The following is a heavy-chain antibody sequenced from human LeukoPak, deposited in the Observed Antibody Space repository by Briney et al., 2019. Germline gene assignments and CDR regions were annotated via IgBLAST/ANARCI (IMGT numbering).Heavy chain of an antibody. CDR1: GGSISSYY. CDR2: IYYSGST. J-gene: IGHJ6*03. D-gene: IGHD6-13*01. V-gene: IGHV4-59*01. Sequence: PSETLSLTCTVSGGSISSYYWSWIRRPPGKGLEWIGYIYYSGSTNYNPSLKSRVTISVDTSKNQFSLKLSSVTAADTAVYYCARDHSSPGYYYMDVWGKGTTVTVSS. CDR3: ARDHSSPGYYYMDV.